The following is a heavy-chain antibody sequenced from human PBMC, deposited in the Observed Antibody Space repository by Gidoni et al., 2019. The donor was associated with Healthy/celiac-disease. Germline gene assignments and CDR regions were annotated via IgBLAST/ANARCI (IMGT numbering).Heavy chain of an antibody. V-gene: IGHV1-69*01. J-gene: IGHJ2*01. CDR3: ARVGIVATIYNWYFDL. CDR1: GGPFSSHA. D-gene: IGHD5-12*01. CDR2: IIPIFGTA. Sequence: QVQLVQSGAEVTKLGSSVKVPCKASGGPFSSHAISWVRQAPGQGLEWMGGIIPIFGTANYAQKFQGRVTITADESTSTAYMELSSLRSEDTAVYYCARVGIVATIYNWYFDLWGRGTLVTVSS.